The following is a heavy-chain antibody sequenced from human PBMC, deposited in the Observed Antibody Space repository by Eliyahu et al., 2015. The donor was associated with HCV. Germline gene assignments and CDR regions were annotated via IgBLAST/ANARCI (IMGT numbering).Heavy chain of an antibody. CDR3: ARVMGATVGYYFYYGMDV. J-gene: IGHJ6*02. D-gene: IGHD1-26*01. Sequence: EVQLMESGGGLVQPGGSLRLSCAASXXXFSTYTMXWXRQXPGKGLEWVSCISXTSETLYYADSVKGRFTISRDNAKNSLYLQMNSLRDEDTAVYYCARVMGATVGYYFYYGMDVWGQGTTVTVSS. V-gene: IGHV3-48*02. CDR1: XXXFSTYT. CDR2: ISXTSETL.